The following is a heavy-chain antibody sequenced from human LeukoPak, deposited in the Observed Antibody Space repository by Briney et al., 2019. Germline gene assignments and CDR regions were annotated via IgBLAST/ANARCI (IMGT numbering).Heavy chain of an antibody. Sequence: GGSLRLSCVVSRFPFSIYEMNWVRQAPGKGLEWVSNILSSGTVKYYSDSVKGRFSISRDNAKSSLYLQMNSLRVEDTAAYYCALLTVASDFDYWGQGALVTVSS. CDR2: ILSSGTVK. CDR3: ALLTVASDFDY. J-gene: IGHJ4*02. D-gene: IGHD1-20*01. CDR1: RFPFSIYE. V-gene: IGHV3-48*03.